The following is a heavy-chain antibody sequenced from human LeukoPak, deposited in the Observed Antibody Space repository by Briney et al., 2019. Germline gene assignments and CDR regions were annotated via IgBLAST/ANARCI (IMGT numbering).Heavy chain of an antibody. V-gene: IGHV3-21*01. Sequence: GGSLRLSCSASGFTFSSYSMNWVRQAPGKGLEWVSSISSSSSYIYYADSVKGRFTISRDNAKNSLYLQMNSLRAEDTAVYYCARDLGVVVAAYIFDYWGQGTLVTVSS. D-gene: IGHD2-15*01. J-gene: IGHJ4*02. CDR1: GFTFSSYS. CDR3: ARDLGVVVAAYIFDY. CDR2: ISSSSSYI.